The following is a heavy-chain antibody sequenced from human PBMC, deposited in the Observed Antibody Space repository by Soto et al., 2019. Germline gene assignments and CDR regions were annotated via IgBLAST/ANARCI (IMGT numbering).Heavy chain of an antibody. CDR1: GFTFSSYG. J-gene: IGHJ4*02. D-gene: IGHD6-19*01. CDR2: IWYDGSNK. V-gene: IGHV3-33*01. CDR3: ARGASAVAASLDY. Sequence: QVQLVESGGGVVQPGRSLRLSCAASGFTFSSYGMHWVRQAPGKGLEWVAFIWYDGSNKYYTDSVKGRFNISRDNSKNTVFLQMSSLSAEDTAVYYCARGASAVAASLDYWAQGTLVSVSS.